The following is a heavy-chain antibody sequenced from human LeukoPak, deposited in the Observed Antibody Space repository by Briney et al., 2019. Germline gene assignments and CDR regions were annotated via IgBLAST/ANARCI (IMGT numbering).Heavy chain of an antibody. Sequence: PSEILSLTCTVSGDSVRSYYWSRIRQPPGQGLEWLGHINDRGSTNYNPSLQGRVTISIDTSKNQFSLKVNSVTAADTAVYYCVRDSRYGSGWFEDGLDFWGQGTTVTVSS. CDR1: GDSVRSYY. D-gene: IGHD6-13*01. V-gene: IGHV4-59*02. J-gene: IGHJ6*02. CDR2: INDRGST. CDR3: VRDSRYGSGWFEDGLDF.